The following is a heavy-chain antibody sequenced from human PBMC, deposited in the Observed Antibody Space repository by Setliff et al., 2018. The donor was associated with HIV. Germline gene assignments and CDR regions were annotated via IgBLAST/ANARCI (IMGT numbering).Heavy chain of an antibody. V-gene: IGHV5-51*01. CDR1: GYSFIRYW. CDR3: ARPRSSGSIDAFDI. J-gene: IGHJ3*02. Sequence: GESLKISCKGSGYSFIRYWIGWVRQMPGKGLEWMGIIYPGDSDPRYSPSFQGQVTISADKSISTAYPQWSSLKASDTAIYYCARPRSSGSIDAFDIWGQGTMVTVSS. CDR2: IYPGDSDP. D-gene: IGHD2-15*01.